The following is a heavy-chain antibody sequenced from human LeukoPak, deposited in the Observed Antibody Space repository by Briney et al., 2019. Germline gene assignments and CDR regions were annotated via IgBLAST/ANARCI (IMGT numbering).Heavy chain of an antibody. CDR2: IIPIFGTA. V-gene: IGHV1-69*13. CDR3: ATGHITGGTGFDY. Sequence: ASVKVSCKASGGTFSSYAISWVRQAPGQGLEWMGGIIPIFGTANYAQKFQGRVTITADESTSTAYMELSSLRFDDTAVYYCATGHITGGTGFDYWGQGTLVTVSS. CDR1: GGTFSSYA. D-gene: IGHD1-20*01. J-gene: IGHJ4*02.